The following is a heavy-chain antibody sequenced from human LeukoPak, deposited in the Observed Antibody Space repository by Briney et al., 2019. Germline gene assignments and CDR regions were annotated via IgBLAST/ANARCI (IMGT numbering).Heavy chain of an antibody. CDR2: IKTDGSGK. V-gene: IGHV3-7*01. Sequence: GGSLRLSCAASGFTFSSHWMSWVRQAPGKGLEWVGNIKTDGSGKYYVDSVTGRFIISRDNAKNSLYLQMNSLRAEDVAVYYCAKYFYDGSGTHYCDFWAQGTPVPVS. D-gene: IGHD3-22*01. CDR1: GFTFSSHW. CDR3: AKYFYDGSGTHYCDF. J-gene: IGHJ4*02.